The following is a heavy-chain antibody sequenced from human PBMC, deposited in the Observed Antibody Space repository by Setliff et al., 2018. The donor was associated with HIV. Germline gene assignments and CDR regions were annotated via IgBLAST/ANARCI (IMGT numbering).Heavy chain of an antibody. CDR2: IKSEADGGTE. CDR3: TTAGHGSLDFDY. CDR1: GFFVKNAW. D-gene: IGHD1-1*01. J-gene: IGHJ4*02. V-gene: IGHV3-15*01. Sequence: PGGSLRLSCAASGFFVKNAWMSWVRQAPGQGLEWIGRIKSEADGGTEESAALLNGRFTISRDDSKNTLFLQMNSLKAEDTALYYCTTAGHGSLDFDYWGQGTRVTVSS.